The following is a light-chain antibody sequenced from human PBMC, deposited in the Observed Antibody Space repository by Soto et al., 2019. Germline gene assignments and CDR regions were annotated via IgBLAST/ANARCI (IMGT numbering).Light chain of an antibody. CDR2: GNS. CDR3: HSYDSSLSGSAV. Sequence: QPVLTQPPSVSGAPGQRVTISCTGSSSNIGAGYDVHWYQQLPGTAPKLLIYGNSNRPSGVPDRFSGSKSGTSASLAITGLQAEDEADYYCHSYDSSLSGSAVFGGGTKLTVL. J-gene: IGLJ2*01. V-gene: IGLV1-40*01. CDR1: SSNIGAGYD.